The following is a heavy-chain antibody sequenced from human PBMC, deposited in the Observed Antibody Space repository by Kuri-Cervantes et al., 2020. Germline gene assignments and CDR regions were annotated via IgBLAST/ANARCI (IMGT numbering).Heavy chain of an antibody. D-gene: IGHD6-19*01. V-gene: IGHV4-39*07. J-gene: IGHJ3*02. CDR3: ARARWLVQDASDI. CDR1: GGSISRSSYH. CDR2: IYHSGST. Sequence: SETLSLTCTVSGGSISRSSYHWGWIRQPPGKGLEWIGSIYHSGSTYYNPSLKSRVTISVDTSKNQFSLKLSSVTAADTAVYYCARARWLVQDASDIWGQGTMVTVSS.